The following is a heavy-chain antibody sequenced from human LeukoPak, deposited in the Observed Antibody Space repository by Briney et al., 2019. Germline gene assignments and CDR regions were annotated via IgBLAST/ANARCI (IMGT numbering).Heavy chain of an antibody. V-gene: IGHV4-38-2*02. D-gene: IGHD7-27*01. CDR1: GYSISSGYH. CDR2: VYRSGTT. Sequence: SETLSLTCVVSGYSISSGYHWGWIRQPPGQGLEWIGSVYRSGTTYYDPSLKSRVTISVDTSKNQISLKVRSVTAADTAMYYCARENWVFDYWGQGILVTVSS. J-gene: IGHJ4*02. CDR3: ARENWVFDY.